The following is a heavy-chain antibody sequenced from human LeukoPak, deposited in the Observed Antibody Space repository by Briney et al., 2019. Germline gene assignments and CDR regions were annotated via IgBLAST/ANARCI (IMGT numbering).Heavy chain of an antibody. D-gene: IGHD2-2*01. V-gene: IGHV1-18*01. CDR1: GYTFTSFG. CDR3: ARSPKIAVVPAANDY. J-gene: IGHJ4*02. CDR2: ISAYNGNT. Sequence: GASVKVSCKVSGYTFTSFGISWVRQAPGQGLEWMGWISAYNGNTNYAQKLQDRVTMTTDTSTNTAYMELRSLRSDDTAVYYCARSPKIAVVPAANDYWGQGTLVTVSS.